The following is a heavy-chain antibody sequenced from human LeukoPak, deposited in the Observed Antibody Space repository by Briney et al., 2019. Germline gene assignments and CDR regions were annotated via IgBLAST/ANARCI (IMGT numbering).Heavy chain of an antibody. Sequence: GGSLRLSCAASGFTFSNYWMSWVRQAPGKGLEWVANIKQDGSENYYVDSVKGRFTISRDNAKNSLYLQMNSLRAEDTAVYYCARDDALGDNALDIWGQGTMVTVSS. J-gene: IGHJ3*02. CDR1: GFTFSNYW. CDR2: IKQDGSEN. CDR3: ARDDALGDNALDI. D-gene: IGHD3-16*01. V-gene: IGHV3-7*01.